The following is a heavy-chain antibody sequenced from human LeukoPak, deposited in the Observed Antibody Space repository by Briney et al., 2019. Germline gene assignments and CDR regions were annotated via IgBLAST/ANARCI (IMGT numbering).Heavy chain of an antibody. J-gene: IGHJ4*02. CDR2: IKQDGSEK. CDR3: ARGGTYYYHYFGY. D-gene: IGHD1-26*01. V-gene: IGHV3-7*05. Sequence: GESLTLSCVASGFTFRSYWLNWVRQAQGKWMEWVANIKQDGSEKYYVDSVKGRFTISRDNAKSSLYLQMNSLRAEDTAVYYCARGGTYYYHYFGYWGQGTLVTVSS. CDR1: GFTFRSYW.